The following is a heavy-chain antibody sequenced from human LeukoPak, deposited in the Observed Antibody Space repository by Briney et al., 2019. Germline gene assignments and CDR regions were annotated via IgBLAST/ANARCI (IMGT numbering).Heavy chain of an antibody. J-gene: IGHJ4*02. CDR1: GFTFSSYW. V-gene: IGHV3-7*01. CDR3: ARAASSSWQWLVPVDY. CDR2: IKQDGSEK. D-gene: IGHD6-19*01. Sequence: GGSLRLSCAASGFTFSSYWMSWVRQAPGKGLEWVANIKQDGSEKYCVDSVKGRFTISRDNAKNSLYLQMNSLRAEDTAVYYCARAASSSWQWLVPVDYWGQGTLVTVSS.